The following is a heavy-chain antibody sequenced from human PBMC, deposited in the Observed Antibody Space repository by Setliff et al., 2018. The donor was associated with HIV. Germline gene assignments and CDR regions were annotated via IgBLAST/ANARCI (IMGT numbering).Heavy chain of an antibody. CDR3: ARGNYYASGLDY. V-gene: IGHV4-61*10. CDR2: IYSSGTT. D-gene: IGHD3-10*01. J-gene: IGHJ4*02. CDR1: GGSISSGSYY. Sequence: SETLSLTCTVSGGSISSGSYYWSWIRQPAGKGLEWIGYIYSSGTTDYNPSLKSRVTISVDTSKNQFSLKLSSVTAADTAVYYCARGNYYASGLDYWGQGTLVTVSS.